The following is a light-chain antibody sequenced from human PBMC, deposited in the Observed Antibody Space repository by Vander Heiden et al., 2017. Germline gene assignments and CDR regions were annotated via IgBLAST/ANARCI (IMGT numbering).Light chain of an antibody. V-gene: IGLV2-14*01. CDR3: CSYTRSSTLV. CDR2: EVS. Sequence: QSALTQPASVSGSPGQSLTISCTGTSSDIGDHDHVSWYQQHPGKVPKVIIYEVSKRPSGVSNRFSGSKSGNPASLTISGLQAEDDADYYCCSYTRSSTLVFGTGTKVTAL. J-gene: IGLJ1*01. CDR1: SSDIGDHDH.